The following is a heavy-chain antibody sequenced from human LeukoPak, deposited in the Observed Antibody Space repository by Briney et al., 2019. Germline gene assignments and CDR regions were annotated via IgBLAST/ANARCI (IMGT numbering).Heavy chain of an antibody. J-gene: IGHJ3*02. Sequence: SETLSLTCTVSGVSISSYYWSWIRQPPGKGLEWIGYIYYSGSTNYNPSLKSRVTISVDTSKNQFSLKLSSVTAADTAAYYCARALYYYDSGRAFDIWGQGTMVTVSS. CDR2: IYYSGST. V-gene: IGHV4-59*01. CDR1: GVSISSYY. D-gene: IGHD3-22*01. CDR3: ARALYYYDSGRAFDI.